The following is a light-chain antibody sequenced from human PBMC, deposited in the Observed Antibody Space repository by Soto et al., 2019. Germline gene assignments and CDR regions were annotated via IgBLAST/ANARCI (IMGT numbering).Light chain of an antibody. CDR1: QRIRYW. Sequence: DIQMTQSPSTLSASVGDRVTITCRASQRIRYWVAWYQHKPGKAPKLLIYDASILESGVPTRFIGSGSGTEFTLTTSSLHADDFATYYCQQYNILSTVGQGTKVES. J-gene: IGKJ1*01. CDR3: QQYNILST. V-gene: IGKV1-5*01. CDR2: DAS.